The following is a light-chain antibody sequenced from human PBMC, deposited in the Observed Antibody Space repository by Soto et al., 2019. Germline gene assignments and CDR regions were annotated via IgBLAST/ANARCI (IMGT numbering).Light chain of an antibody. V-gene: IGKV3-15*01. Sequence: EIVMTQSPATLSVSPGERATLSCRASQSVSSNLAWYQRKPGQAPRLLIYGASIRATGIPARFSGSGSGTEFTLTISSLQSEDFAVYYCQHYNNWPPWTFGQGTKVDIK. CDR3: QHYNNWPPWT. CDR1: QSVSSN. J-gene: IGKJ1*01. CDR2: GAS.